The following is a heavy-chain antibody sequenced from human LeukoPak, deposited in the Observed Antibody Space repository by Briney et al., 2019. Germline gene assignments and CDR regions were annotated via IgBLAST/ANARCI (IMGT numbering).Heavy chain of an antibody. CDR1: GYTLTELS. V-gene: IGHV1-24*01. Sequence: GASVKVSCKVSGYTLTELSMHWVRQAPGKGLEWMGGFDPEDGETIYAQKFQGRVTMTEDISTDTAYMELSSLRSEDTAVYYCATRTGDLGVPDYWGQGTLATVSS. J-gene: IGHJ4*02. D-gene: IGHD7-27*01. CDR3: ATRTGDLGVPDY. CDR2: FDPEDGET.